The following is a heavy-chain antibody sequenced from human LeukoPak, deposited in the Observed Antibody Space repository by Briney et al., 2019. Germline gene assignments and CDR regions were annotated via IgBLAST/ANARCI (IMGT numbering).Heavy chain of an antibody. D-gene: IGHD5-24*01. V-gene: IGHV3-48*04. CDR2: ISSSDSTI. Sequence: GGSLRLSCAASGFTFKTYTLNWVRQAPGKGLEWVSYISSSDSTIYYADSVKGRFTISRDNAKNSLYLQMNSLRAGDTAVYYCARTIEMATISYFDYWGQGTLVTVSS. CDR1: GFTFKTYT. J-gene: IGHJ4*02. CDR3: ARTIEMATISYFDY.